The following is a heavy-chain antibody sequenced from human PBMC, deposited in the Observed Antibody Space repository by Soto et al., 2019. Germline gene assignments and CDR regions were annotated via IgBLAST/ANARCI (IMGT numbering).Heavy chain of an antibody. CDR2: IYPSGRA. Sequence: QVQLQESGPRLVTPSETLTLTCSLSGGSITNHYWGWIRQPPGKGLEFIGRIYPSGRAHYNPSLQSRVTMSVDTSKTQFSLKVNSVTAADTAIYYCARVYDVNTAVDYWYFDLWGRGTLVTVSS. V-gene: IGHV4-4*07. J-gene: IGHJ2*01. CDR1: GGSITNHY. D-gene: IGHD5-18*01. CDR3: ARVYDVNTAVDYWYFDL.